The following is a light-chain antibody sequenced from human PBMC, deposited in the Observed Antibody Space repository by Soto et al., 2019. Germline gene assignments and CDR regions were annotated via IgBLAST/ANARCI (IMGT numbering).Light chain of an antibody. CDR1: QSISSY. Sequence: DLQMTQSPSSLSASVGDRVTITCRASQSISSYLNWYQQKPGKAPKLLIYAASSLQSGVPSRFSDSGSGTDFTLTISSLQPEDFATYYCQQSYSTPIFGQGTKLEIK. J-gene: IGKJ2*01. V-gene: IGKV1-39*01. CDR3: QQSYSTPI. CDR2: AAS.